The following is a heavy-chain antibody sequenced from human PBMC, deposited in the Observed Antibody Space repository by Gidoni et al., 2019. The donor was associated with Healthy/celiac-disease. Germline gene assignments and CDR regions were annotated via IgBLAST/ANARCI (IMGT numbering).Heavy chain of an antibody. Sequence: EVQLVESGGGLVKPGGSLRLSCAASGFTFSSYSMNWVRQAPGKGLEWVSSISSSSSYIYYADSVKGRFTISRDNAKNSLYLQMNSLRAEDTAVYYCATPPIYCSGGSCGNWFDPWGQGTLVTVSS. CDR1: GFTFSSYS. CDR3: ATPPIYCSGGSCGNWFDP. V-gene: IGHV3-21*01. CDR2: ISSSSSYI. J-gene: IGHJ5*02. D-gene: IGHD2-15*01.